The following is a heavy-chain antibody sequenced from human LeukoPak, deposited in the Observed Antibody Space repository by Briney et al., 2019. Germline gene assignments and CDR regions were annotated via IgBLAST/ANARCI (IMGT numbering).Heavy chain of an antibody. CDR2: IKQDGSEK. D-gene: IGHD1-26*01. J-gene: IGHJ4*02. V-gene: IGHV3-7*01. Sequence: GGSLRLSCAASGFTFSSYWMSWVRQAPGKGLERVANIKQDGSEKYYVDSVKGRFTISRDNAKNSLYLQMNSLRAEDTAVYYCARASLVLYSGRPYRGYYFDYWGQGTLVTVSS. CDR3: ARASLVLYSGRPYRGYYFDY. CDR1: GFTFSSYW.